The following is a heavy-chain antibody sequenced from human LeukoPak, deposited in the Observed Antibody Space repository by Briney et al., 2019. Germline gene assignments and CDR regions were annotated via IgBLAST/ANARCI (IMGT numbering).Heavy chain of an antibody. CDR1: GYTFTSNY. Sequence: ASVKVSCKAFGYTFTSNYMHWVRQAPGQGLEWMGIINPSGGSTSYALKFQGRVTMTRDMSTSTVYMELSSLRSEDTAVYYCARGGLAYCGGDCYSVSGYWGQGTLVTVSS. V-gene: IGHV1-46*01. CDR3: ARGGLAYCGGDCYSVSGY. J-gene: IGHJ4*02. D-gene: IGHD2-21*02. CDR2: INPSGGST.